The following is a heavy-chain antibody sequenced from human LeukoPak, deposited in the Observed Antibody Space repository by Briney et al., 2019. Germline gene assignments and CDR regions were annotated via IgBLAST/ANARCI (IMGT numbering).Heavy chain of an antibody. CDR2: IKQDGSEK. CDR3: ARERGSGSYHPFDP. J-gene: IGHJ5*02. D-gene: IGHD3-10*01. Sequence: GGSLILSCVASGFTFSSYWMSWVRQTPGKGLERAANIKQDGSEKNYVDSVKGRFTISRDNAKNSLYLQMNSLRADDTAVYYCARERGSGSYHPFDPWGQGTLATVSS. V-gene: IGHV3-7*01. CDR1: GFTFSSYW.